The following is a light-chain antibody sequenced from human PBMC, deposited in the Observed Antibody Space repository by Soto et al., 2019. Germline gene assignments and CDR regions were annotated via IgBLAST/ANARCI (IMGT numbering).Light chain of an antibody. CDR1: ESISIW. Sequence: DIQMTQSPSTLSASVGDTVTITCRASESISIWLAWYQQKPGKAPNLLINKASSLQSEVPSRFSGSGSGTDFTLTISSLQPEDFATYYCQQSYSTLPITFGQGTRLEIK. CDR3: QQSYSTLPIT. V-gene: IGKV1-39*01. J-gene: IGKJ5*01. CDR2: KAS.